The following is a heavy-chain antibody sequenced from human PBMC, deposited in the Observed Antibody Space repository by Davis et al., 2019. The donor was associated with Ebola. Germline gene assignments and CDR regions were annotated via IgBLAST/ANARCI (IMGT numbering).Heavy chain of an antibody. J-gene: IGHJ4*02. CDR3: AKDRYYYGI. Sequence: GESLKISCAASGFTFSSYSMNWVRQAPGKGLEWVSYISSSSSTIYYADSVKGRFTISRDNAKNTLYLQMNSLRAEDTAVYYCAKDRYYYGIWGQGTLVTVSS. CDR2: ISSSSSTI. CDR1: GFTFSSYS. V-gene: IGHV3-48*04. D-gene: IGHD3-10*01.